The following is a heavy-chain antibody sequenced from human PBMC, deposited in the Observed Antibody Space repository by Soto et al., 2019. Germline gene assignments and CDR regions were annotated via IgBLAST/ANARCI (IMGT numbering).Heavy chain of an antibody. D-gene: IGHD1-7*01. CDR3: ARALYNWNYGWFDP. CDR1: GGTFSSYS. J-gene: IGHJ5*02. CDR2: ISTYSGNT. Sequence: QVQLVQSGAEVKKPGASVKVSCKAFGGTFSSYSFTWVRQAPGQGLEWLGWISTYSGNTNYALKVQDRLPMTTAPSTTPTYMELRTLRSDDTAVYYCARALYNWNYGWFDPWGQGTLVTVSS. V-gene: IGHV1-18*01.